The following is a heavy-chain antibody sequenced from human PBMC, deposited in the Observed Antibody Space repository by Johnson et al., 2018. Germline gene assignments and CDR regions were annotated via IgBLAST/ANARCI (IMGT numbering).Heavy chain of an antibody. D-gene: IGHD2-15*01. CDR3: ARDRRIFPLYYYMDV. J-gene: IGHJ6*03. V-gene: IGHV3-30-3*01. CDR1: GFTFSSYA. Sequence: QVQLVESGGGVVQPGRSLRLSCAASGFTFSSYAMHWVRQAPGKGLEWVAVISYDGSNKYYADSVKGRFTISRDNSKNTLYLQMNSLRAEDTAVFYCARDRRIFPLYYYMDVWGKGTTVTVSS. CDR2: ISYDGSNK.